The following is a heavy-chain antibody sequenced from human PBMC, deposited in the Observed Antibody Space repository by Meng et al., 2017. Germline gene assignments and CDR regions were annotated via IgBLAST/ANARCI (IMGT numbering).Heavy chain of an antibody. Sequence: QVQLVQSGAEVKKPGSSVKVSCKASGGTFSSYAISWVRQAPGQGLKWMGRINPNSGGTNYAQKFQGRVTMTRDTSISTAYMELSRLRSDDTAVYYCARGDWGSLSFDYWGQGTLVTVSS. CDR3: ARGDWGSLSFDY. J-gene: IGHJ4*02. CDR1: GGTFSSYA. D-gene: IGHD7-27*01. CDR2: INPNSGGT. V-gene: IGHV1-2*06.